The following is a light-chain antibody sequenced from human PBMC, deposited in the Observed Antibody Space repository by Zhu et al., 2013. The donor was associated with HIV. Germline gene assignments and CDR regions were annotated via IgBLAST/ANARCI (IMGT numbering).Light chain of an antibody. CDR1: QGITSA. CDR3: QQYYTFST. J-gene: IGKJ1*01. V-gene: IGKV1-13*02. CDR2: AAS. Sequence: AIQLTQSPSSLSASVGDRVTISCRASQGITSALAWFQQKPGKAPKLLIYAASSLQSGVPSRFSGGGSETEFTLTISSLQPDDFATYYCQQYYTFSTFGQGTRVEI.